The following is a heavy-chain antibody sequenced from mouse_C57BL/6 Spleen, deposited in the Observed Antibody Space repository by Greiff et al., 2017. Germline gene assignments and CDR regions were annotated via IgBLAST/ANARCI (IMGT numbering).Heavy chain of an antibody. Sequence: QVQLQQPGAELVKPGASVKLSCKASGYTFTSYWMHWVKQRPGQGLEWIGMIHPTSGSTNYNEKFKSKATLTVDKSSSTAYMQLSSLTSEDSAVYYCARSRGDGAAWFAYWGQGTLVTVTA. J-gene: IGHJ3*01. CDR2: IHPTSGST. V-gene: IGHV1-64*01. CDR3: ARSRGDGAAWFAY. CDR1: GYTFTSYW.